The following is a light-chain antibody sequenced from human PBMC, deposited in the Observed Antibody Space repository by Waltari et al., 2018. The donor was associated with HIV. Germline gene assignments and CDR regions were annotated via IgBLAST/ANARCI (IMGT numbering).Light chain of an antibody. Sequence: DTVMTQSPLSLSVTPGEPAAISCRSSQSLLQSNGYNYLDWYLQKPGQSPQLLIYLGSIRASGVPDRFSGSVSGTDFTLIISRVEAEDVGVYYCMQGLQRQGLTFGGGTNVEIK. CDR1: QSLLQSNGYNY. CDR3: MQGLQRQGLT. J-gene: IGKJ4*01. CDR2: LGS. V-gene: IGKV2-28*01.